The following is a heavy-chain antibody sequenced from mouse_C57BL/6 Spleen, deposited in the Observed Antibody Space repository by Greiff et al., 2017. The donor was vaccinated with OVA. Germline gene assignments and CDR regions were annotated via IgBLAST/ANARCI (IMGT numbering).Heavy chain of an antibody. CDR2: ISYSGST. CDR3: ASAGSRYYYAMDY. CDR1: GYSITSGYD. V-gene: IGHV3-1*01. J-gene: IGHJ4*01. D-gene: IGHD1-1*01. Sequence: EVMLVESGPGMVKPSQSLSLTCTVTGYSITSGYDWHWIRHFQGNKLEWMGYISYSGSTNYNQSLNSRISITHDTSKNHFFLKLNSVTTEDTATYYCASAGSRYYYAMDYWGQGTSVTVSS.